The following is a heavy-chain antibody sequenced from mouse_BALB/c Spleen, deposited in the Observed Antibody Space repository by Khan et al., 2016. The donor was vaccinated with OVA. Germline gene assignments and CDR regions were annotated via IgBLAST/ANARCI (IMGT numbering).Heavy chain of an antibody. V-gene: IGHV1-54*01. CDR1: GYAFTHYL. J-gene: IGHJ2*01. Sequence: QVHVKQSGGEVIRPGTSVKVSCKASGYAFTHYLIEWVKQRPGQGLEWIGVINPGSGSTNYNEKFKGKAILTADKSSSTAYMQLSSLTSDDSAVYFCARDDYGNVLYFDYWGQGTTLTVSS. D-gene: IGHD2-1*01. CDR3: ARDDYGNVLYFDY. CDR2: INPGSGST.